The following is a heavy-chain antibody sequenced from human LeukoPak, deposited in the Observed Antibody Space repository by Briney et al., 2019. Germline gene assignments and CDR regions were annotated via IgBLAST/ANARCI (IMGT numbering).Heavy chain of an antibody. CDR2: MNPNSGNT. CDR1: GYTFTSYD. Sequence: GASVKVSCKASGYTFTSYDINWVRQATGQGLEWMGWMNPNSGNTGYAQKFQGRVTITRNTSITTAYMELSSLRSEDTAVYYCARDDCSGGSCFVDYWGQGTLVTVSS. J-gene: IGHJ4*02. V-gene: IGHV1-8*03. CDR3: ARDDCSGGSCFVDY. D-gene: IGHD2-15*01.